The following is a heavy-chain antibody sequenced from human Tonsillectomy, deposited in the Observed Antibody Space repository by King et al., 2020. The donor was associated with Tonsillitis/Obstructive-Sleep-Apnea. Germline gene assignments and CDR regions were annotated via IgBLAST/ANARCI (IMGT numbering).Heavy chain of an antibody. V-gene: IGHV5-51*03. Sequence: EGQLVQSGAEVKKPGDSLKISCEGSGFSFTDYWIAWVRQMPGKGLDWMGFIYPDDSDTRYSPSFQGQVTMSADKSINTAYLQWTSLQASDTGMYYCARPYYFNSLAAFDVWGQGTMVTVSS. J-gene: IGHJ3*01. D-gene: IGHD3-10*01. CDR1: GFSFTDYW. CDR2: IYPDDSDT. CDR3: ARPYYFNSLAAFDV.